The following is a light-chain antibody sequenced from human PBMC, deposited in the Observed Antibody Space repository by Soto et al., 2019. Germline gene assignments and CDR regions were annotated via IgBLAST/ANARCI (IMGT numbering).Light chain of an antibody. Sequence: DIQMTQSPSTLSASVGDTVTVTCRASQSVSGWLAWYQQKPGRAPKLLIYDASNLEAGVPSRFRGSGSGTDFTFTISRLQPEDIATYYCQQYENLPTFGQGTRLEI. CDR2: DAS. J-gene: IGKJ5*01. CDR3: QQYENLPT. V-gene: IGKV1-33*01. CDR1: QSVSGW.